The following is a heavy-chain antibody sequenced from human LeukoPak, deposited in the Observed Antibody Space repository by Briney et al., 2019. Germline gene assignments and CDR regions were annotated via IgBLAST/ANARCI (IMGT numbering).Heavy chain of an antibody. Sequence: IPSETLSLTCTVSGGSISGYYWSWIRQPPGKGLEWLGYIYYSGSTNYNPSLKSRVTISVDTSKNQFSLKLSSVTAADTAVYYCARDQRIAVAENYYYYGMDVWGQGTTVTVSS. V-gene: IGHV4-59*01. CDR1: GGSISGYY. J-gene: IGHJ6*02. D-gene: IGHD6-19*01. CDR3: ARDQRIAVAENYYYYGMDV. CDR2: IYYSGST.